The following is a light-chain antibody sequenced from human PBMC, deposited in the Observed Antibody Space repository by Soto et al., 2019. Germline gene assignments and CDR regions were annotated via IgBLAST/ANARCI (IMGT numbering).Light chain of an antibody. CDR1: NSDVGGYKY. CDR2: EVN. CDR3: SSFAANDNVV. V-gene: IGLV2-8*01. J-gene: IGLJ3*02. Sequence: QSVLTQPASVSGSPGQSITISCTGTNSDVGGYKYVSWYQHHPGKGPKLMIYEVNKRPSGVPDRFSGSKSGNTASLTVSGLQAGDEADYYCSSFAANDNVVFGGGTKVTVL.